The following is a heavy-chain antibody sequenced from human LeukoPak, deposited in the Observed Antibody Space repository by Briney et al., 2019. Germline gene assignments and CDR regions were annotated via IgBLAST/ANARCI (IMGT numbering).Heavy chain of an antibody. CDR3: ARDGGFDYGDYLAY. D-gene: IGHD4-17*01. J-gene: IGHJ4*02. CDR1: GLTVSSNY. CDR2: VYRGGDT. V-gene: IGHV3-53*01. Sequence: GGSLRLSCAASGLTVSSNYMSWVRQPPGKGLEWVSVVYRGGDTYYADSVKGRFTISRDNSKNILYLQMNSLRAEDTAVYYCARDGGFDYGDYLAYWGLGTLVTVSS.